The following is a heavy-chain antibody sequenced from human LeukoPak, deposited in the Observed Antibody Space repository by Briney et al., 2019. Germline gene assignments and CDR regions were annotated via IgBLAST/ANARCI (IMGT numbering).Heavy chain of an antibody. D-gene: IGHD4-17*01. V-gene: IGHV4-38-2*02. CDR3: ARDLVTVTKGFDI. Sequence: SETLSLTCNVSGYSISSGYYWAWIRQAPGKGLEWIGSIYHSGYTHYNPSLKGRVTISVDTSKNDFSLKLSSVAAADTAVYYCARDLVTVTKGFDIWGQGTMVSVSS. CDR2: IYHSGYT. CDR1: GYSISSGYY. J-gene: IGHJ3*02.